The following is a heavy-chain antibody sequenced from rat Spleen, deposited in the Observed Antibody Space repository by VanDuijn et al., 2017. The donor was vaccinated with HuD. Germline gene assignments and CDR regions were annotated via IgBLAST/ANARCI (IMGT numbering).Heavy chain of an antibody. Sequence: EVQLVESGGGLVQPGRSLKLSCVASGFTFNIYWMTWVRQAPGKGLEWVASISSGGGGTYYPDSVKGRFTISRDNAKSTLYLQMDSLRSEDTATYYCTQSEGYYSGGGFAYWGQGTLVTVSS. CDR1: GFTFNIYW. J-gene: IGHJ3*01. V-gene: IGHV5-31*01. CDR2: ISSGGGGT. D-gene: IGHD1-1*01. CDR3: TQSEGYYSGGGFAY.